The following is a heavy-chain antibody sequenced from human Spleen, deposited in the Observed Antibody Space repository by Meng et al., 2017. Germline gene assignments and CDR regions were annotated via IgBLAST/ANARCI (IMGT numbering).Heavy chain of an antibody. CDR1: GFSFSGYG. D-gene: IGHD2-2*01. Sequence: GESLKISCAASGFSFSGYGMHWVRQAPGKGLEWVAFIWFDGSKKYYANSVEGRFTISRDKSKNTLYLQMNSLRAEDTAMYYCARDDWTSTNCYDLHWYFDLWGRGTLVTVSS. CDR3: ARDDWTSTNCYDLHWYFDL. V-gene: IGHV3-33*01. J-gene: IGHJ2*01. CDR2: IWFDGSKK.